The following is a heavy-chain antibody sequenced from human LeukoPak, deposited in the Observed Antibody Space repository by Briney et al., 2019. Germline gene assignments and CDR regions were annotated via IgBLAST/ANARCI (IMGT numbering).Heavy chain of an antibody. D-gene: IGHD6-6*01. CDR3: ARCSPYSGSSFDY. Sequence: GESLKISCKGSGYSFTNYWIVWVRQMPGKGLEWMGIIYPGDSDTKYSPSFQGQVIISADKSISTAHLQWGVLKASDTAMYYCARCSPYSGSSFDYWGQGTLVTVPS. CDR2: IYPGDSDT. J-gene: IGHJ4*02. CDR1: GYSFTNYW. V-gene: IGHV5-51*01.